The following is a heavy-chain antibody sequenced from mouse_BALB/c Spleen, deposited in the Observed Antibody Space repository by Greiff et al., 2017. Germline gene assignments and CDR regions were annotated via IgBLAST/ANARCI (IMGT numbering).Heavy chain of an antibody. V-gene: IGHV1-69*02. CDR2: IDPSDSET. CDR3: ARGIAPDYFDY. CDR1: GYTFTSYW. J-gene: IGHJ2*01. Sequence: VQLQQPGAELVKPGAPVKLSCKASGYTFTSYWMNWVKQRPGRGLEWIGRIDPSDSETHYNQKFKDKATLTVDKSSSTAYIQLSSLTSEDSAVYYCARGIAPDYFDYWGQGTTLTVSS.